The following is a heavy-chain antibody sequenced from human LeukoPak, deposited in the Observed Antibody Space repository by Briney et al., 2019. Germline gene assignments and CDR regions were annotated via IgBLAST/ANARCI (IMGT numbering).Heavy chain of an antibody. Sequence: GGSLRLSCVASGFNFYSFTMNWVRQAPGKGLEWVSYISTGGSTIYYRDSVRGRFTISRGNAKNTLYLQMNNLTAEGTAVYYCATTTSSGWVPFDYWGQGTLVAVSS. CDR3: ATTTSSGWVPFDY. D-gene: IGHD6-25*01. J-gene: IGHJ4*02. V-gene: IGHV3-48*01. CDR2: ISTGGSTI. CDR1: GFNFYSFT.